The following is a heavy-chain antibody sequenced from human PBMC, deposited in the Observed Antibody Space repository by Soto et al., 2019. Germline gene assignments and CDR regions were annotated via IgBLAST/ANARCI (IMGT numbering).Heavy chain of an antibody. CDR1: GGSISSYY. CDR3: ARLRYFDWLGRFDY. CDR2: IYYSGST. D-gene: IGHD3-9*01. V-gene: IGHV4-59*08. Sequence: QVQLQESGPGLVKPSETLSLTCTVSGGSISSYYWSWIRQPPGKGLEWIGYIYYSGSTNYNPSLKSRVTISVYTPKNQFSLKLSSVTAADTAVYYCARLRYFDWLGRFDYWGQGTLVTVS. J-gene: IGHJ4*02.